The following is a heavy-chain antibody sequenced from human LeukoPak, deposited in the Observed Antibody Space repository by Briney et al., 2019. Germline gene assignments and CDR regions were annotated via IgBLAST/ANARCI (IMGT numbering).Heavy chain of an antibody. CDR1: GFTVISNY. CDR3: ARGPYSYDSSGAFDI. J-gene: IGHJ3*02. D-gene: IGHD3-22*01. Sequence: GGSLRLSCEASGFTVISNYMSWVRQAPGKGLEWVSVIYSGGNTYYADSVEGRFTISRDNSKNTLYLQMKSLRAEDTAVYFCARGPYSYDSSGAFDIWGQGTMVTVSS. V-gene: IGHV3-53*01. CDR2: IYSGGNT.